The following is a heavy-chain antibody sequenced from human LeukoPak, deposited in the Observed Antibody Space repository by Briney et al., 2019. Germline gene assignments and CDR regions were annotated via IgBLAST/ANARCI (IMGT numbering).Heavy chain of an antibody. J-gene: IGHJ4*02. CDR3: ASVLWSKVDY. Sequence: PSETLSLTCAVYGGSFSGYYWSWIRQPPGKGLEWIGEINHSGSTNYNPSLKSRVTISVDTSKNQFSLKLSSVTAADTAVYYCASVLWSKVDYWGQGTLVTVSS. CDR1: GGSFSGYY. V-gene: IGHV4-34*01. CDR2: INHSGST. D-gene: IGHD3-10*01.